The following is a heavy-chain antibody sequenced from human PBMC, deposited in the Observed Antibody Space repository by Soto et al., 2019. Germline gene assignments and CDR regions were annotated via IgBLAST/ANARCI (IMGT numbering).Heavy chain of an antibody. CDR1: GGSISSYY. D-gene: IGHD6-13*01. CDR3: ASGSNSWYEDYYGMDV. Sequence: SETLSLTCTVSGGSISSYYWRWIRQPPGKGLEWIGYIYYSRSTNYKRSLTSRVTISVDTSKNQFSLKLSSVNAADTAVYYCASGSNSWYEDYYGMDVWGQGTTVTVSS. CDR2: IYYSRST. V-gene: IGHV4-59*01. J-gene: IGHJ6*02.